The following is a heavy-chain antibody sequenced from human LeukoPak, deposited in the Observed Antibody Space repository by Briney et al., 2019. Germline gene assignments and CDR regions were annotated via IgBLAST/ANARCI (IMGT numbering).Heavy chain of an antibody. J-gene: IGHJ5*02. V-gene: IGHV1-69*13. CDR3: ARGVVVVRHNWFDP. CDR2: IIPIFGTA. D-gene: IGHD2-2*01. CDR1: GGTFISYA. Sequence: SVKVSCKASGGTFISYAISWVRQAPGQGLEWMGGIIPIFGTANYAQKFQGRVTITADESTSTAYMELSSLRSGDTAVYYCARGVVVVRHNWFDPWGQGTLVTVSS.